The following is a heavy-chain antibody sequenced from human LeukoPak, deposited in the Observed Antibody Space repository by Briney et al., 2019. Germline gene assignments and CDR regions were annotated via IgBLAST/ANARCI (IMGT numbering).Heavy chain of an antibody. D-gene: IGHD6-6*01. V-gene: IGHV4-59*01. CDR1: GGSISSYY. J-gene: IGHJ5*02. Sequence: AETLSLTCTVSGGSISSYYWSWLRQPPGKGLEWVGYIYYSGSTNYNPSLMSRGTISVDPCKNQVSLKLISVTASDTAMDYFSRERSRSNWFDPWGQGSLVTVSS. CDR3: SRERSRSNWFDP. CDR2: IYYSGST.